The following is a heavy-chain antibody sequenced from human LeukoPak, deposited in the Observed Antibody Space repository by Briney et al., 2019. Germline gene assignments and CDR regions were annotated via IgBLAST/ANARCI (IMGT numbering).Heavy chain of an antibody. Sequence: PSETLSLTCTVSGGSISSSSYYWGWIRQPPGKGLEWIGSIYYSGSTYYNPSLKSRVTISVDTSKNQFSLKLSSVTAADTAVYFCARLLRDNVAARPGAIDYWGQGTLVTVSS. CDR1: GGSISSSSYY. V-gene: IGHV4-39*01. CDR3: ARLLRDNVAARPGAIDY. D-gene: IGHD6-6*01. CDR2: IYYSGST. J-gene: IGHJ4*02.